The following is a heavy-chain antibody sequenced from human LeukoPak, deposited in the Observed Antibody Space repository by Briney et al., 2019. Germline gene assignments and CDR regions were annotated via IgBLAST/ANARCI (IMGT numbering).Heavy chain of an antibody. Sequence: LSLTCAVSGGSFSNGDYGWTWLRQPPGKGLEWIGYIYHSGSTYYNPSLKSRVTISVDRSKNQFSLKLSSVTAADTAVYYCARGQIFDYWGQGTLVTVSS. CDR3: ARGQIFDY. CDR1: GGSFSNGDYG. CDR2: IYHSGST. V-gene: IGHV4-30-2*01. J-gene: IGHJ4*02.